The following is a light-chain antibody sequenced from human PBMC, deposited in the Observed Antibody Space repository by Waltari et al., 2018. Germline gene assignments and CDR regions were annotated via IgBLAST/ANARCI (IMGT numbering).Light chain of an antibody. CDR2: DTS. CDR1: HSVTNY. Sequence: DIVLTQSPAILSLSPGERASLSCRASHSVTNYLAWYQQKPGQAPRLLIYDTSNRATGIPARFSGSGFATDFTLTISSLEPDDFAVYYCQQRRNWPLTFGGGTKVEIK. V-gene: IGKV3-11*01. CDR3: QQRRNWPLT. J-gene: IGKJ4*02.